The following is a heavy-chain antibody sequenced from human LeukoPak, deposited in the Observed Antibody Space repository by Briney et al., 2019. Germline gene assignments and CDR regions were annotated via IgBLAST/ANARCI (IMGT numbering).Heavy chain of an antibody. CDR2: IFYSGST. J-gene: IGHJ4*02. Sequence: SETLSLTCTVSGGSISSYYWSWIRQPPGRGLEWIGYIFYSGSTNYNPSLKSRVTISVDTSKNQFSLTLTSVTAADTAVYYCARVPSLRRFDYWGQGTLVTVSS. CDR3: ARVPSLRRFDY. V-gene: IGHV4-59*08. CDR1: GGSISSYY. D-gene: IGHD4-17*01.